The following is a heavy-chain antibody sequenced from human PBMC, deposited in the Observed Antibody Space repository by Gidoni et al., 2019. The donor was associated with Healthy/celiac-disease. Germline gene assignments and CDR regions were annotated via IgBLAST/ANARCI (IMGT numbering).Heavy chain of an antibody. V-gene: IGHV3-23*01. CDR3: AKDRLSSWTEKDAFDI. CDR1: GFTFSSCA. Sequence: EVQQLESGGGLVQPGGSLILPCAASGFTFSSCAMGWVRPAPGKGLGLVSAISGSGGSTYYADSVKGRFTISRDNSKNTLYLQMNSLRAEDTAVYYCAKDRLSSWTEKDAFDIWGQGTMVTVSS. D-gene: IGHD2-2*01. CDR2: ISGSGGST. J-gene: IGHJ3*02.